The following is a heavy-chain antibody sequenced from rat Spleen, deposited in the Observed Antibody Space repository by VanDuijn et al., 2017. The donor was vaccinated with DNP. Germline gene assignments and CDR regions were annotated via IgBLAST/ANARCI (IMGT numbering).Heavy chain of an antibody. Sequence: EVQLVESGGGLVQPGRSLKLSCAASGFTFSDYYMAWVRQAPTKGLEWVAYISYDGGSTYYGDSVKGRFTIASDNAKSTLYLQMNSLRSEDMATYYCARPWELGFAYGGQGTLVTVSS. D-gene: IGHD5-1*01. CDR1: GFTFSDYY. CDR3: ARPWELGFAY. J-gene: IGHJ3*01. V-gene: IGHV5-22*01. CDR2: ISYDGGST.